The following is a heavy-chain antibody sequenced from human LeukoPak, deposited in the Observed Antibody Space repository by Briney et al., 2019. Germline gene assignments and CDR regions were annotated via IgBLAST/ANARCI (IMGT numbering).Heavy chain of an antibody. CDR2: INPNSGGT. J-gene: IGHJ4*02. CDR3: ARQLLRYCSGGSCPPGY. CDR1: GYTFTGYY. V-gene: IGHV1-2*02. D-gene: IGHD2-15*01. Sequence: GASVKVSCKASGYTFTGYYMHWVRQAPGQGLEWMGWINPNSGGTNYAQKFQGRVTMTRDTSISTAYMELSRLRSDDTAVNYCARQLLRYCSGGSCPPGYWGQGTLVTVSS.